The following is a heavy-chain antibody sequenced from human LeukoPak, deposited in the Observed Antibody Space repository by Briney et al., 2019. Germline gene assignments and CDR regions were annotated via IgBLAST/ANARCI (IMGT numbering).Heavy chain of an antibody. CDR3: ARRAGGYSHPYDY. J-gene: IGHJ4*02. D-gene: IGHD4-23*01. CDR1: GFTVSSNF. CDR2: IYSGGST. V-gene: IGHV3-53*01. Sequence: GGSRRLSCAASGFTVSSNFLSWVRQAPGKGLEWVSLIYSGGSTDYTDSVKGRFTISRDNSKNTLYLQMNSLRAEDTAVYYCARRAGGYSHPYDYWGQGTLVTVSS.